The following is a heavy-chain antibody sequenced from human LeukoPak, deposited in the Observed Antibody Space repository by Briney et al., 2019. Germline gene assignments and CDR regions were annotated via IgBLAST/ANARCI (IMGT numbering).Heavy chain of an antibody. J-gene: IGHJ3*02. CDR2: ISSSSSYI. V-gene: IGHV3-21*01. CDR3: ARDRGSYRSFEI. CDR1: GFTFSSYS. D-gene: IGHD1-26*01. Sequence: GGSLRLSCAASGFTFSSYSMNWVRQAPGKGLEWVSSISSSSSYIYYADSVKGRFTISRDNANNSLYLQMKSLRAEDTAVYYCARDRGSYRSFEIWGQGTKVTVSS.